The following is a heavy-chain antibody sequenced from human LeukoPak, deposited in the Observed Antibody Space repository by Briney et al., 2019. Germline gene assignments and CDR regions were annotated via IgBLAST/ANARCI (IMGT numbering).Heavy chain of an antibody. CDR3: ARAPYGVYSGDFYGYYLDV. CDR1: GGTFSGYA. Sequence: SVKVSCKASGGTFSGYAVIWVRQAPGQGLEWMGGTVPLKYAQKFQGRVTFTTDESTSTAFMELSSLTSEDTAVYFCARAPYGVYSGDFYGYYLDVWGKGTTVIVSS. CDR2: TVPL. J-gene: IGHJ6*03. V-gene: IGHV1-69*05. D-gene: IGHD4/OR15-4a*01.